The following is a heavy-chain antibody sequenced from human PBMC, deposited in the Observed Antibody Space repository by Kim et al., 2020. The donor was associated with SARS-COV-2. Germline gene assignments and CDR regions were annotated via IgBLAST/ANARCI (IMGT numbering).Heavy chain of an antibody. D-gene: IGHD3-10*01. V-gene: IGHV3-21*01. J-gene: IGHJ5*02. Sequence: GGSLRLSCAASGFTFSDYSMNWVRQAPGKGLEWVSCISSSGSSTFYADSVKGRFTISRDNAKNSLFMQMNSLRAEDTAVYYCVRDPSTGLANCFGPWGQG. CDR3: VRDPSTGLANCFGP. CDR1: GFTFSDYS. CDR2: ISSSGSST.